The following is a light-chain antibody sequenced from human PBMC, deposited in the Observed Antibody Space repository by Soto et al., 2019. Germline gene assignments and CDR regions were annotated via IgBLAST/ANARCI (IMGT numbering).Light chain of an antibody. CDR3: CSYTSSSTWV. V-gene: IGLV2-14*03. Sequence: QSVLTQPASVSGSPGQSITISCTGTTSDVGAYNSVSWYQRHPGKAPKLIIHDVTDRPSGISNRFSGSKSDNTASLTISGLQAEDEAAYFCCSYTSSSTWVFGGGTKVTVL. CDR2: DVT. J-gene: IGLJ3*02. CDR1: TSDVGAYNS.